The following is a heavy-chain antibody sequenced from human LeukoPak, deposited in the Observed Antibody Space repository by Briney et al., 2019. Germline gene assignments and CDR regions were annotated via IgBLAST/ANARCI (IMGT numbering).Heavy chain of an antibody. D-gene: IGHD3-22*01. CDR3: AKGYYDSSGWAFDI. CDR1: GFTFSSYG. Sequence: GGSPRLSCAASGFTFSSYGMHWVRQAPGKGLEWVAVISYDGSNKYYADSVKGRFTISRDNSKNTLYLQMNSLRAEDTAVYYCAKGYYDSSGWAFDIWGQGTMVTVSS. CDR2: ISYDGSNK. J-gene: IGHJ3*02. V-gene: IGHV3-30*18.